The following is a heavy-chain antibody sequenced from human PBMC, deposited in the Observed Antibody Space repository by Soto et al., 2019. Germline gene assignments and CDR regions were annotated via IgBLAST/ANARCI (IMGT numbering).Heavy chain of an antibody. Sequence: QITLKESGPTLVKPTQTLTLTCTFSGFSLSTSGVGVGWIRQPPGKALEWLALVYWDDDKRYRPSRRTRLTXHXDXYTNQAALTMTNIDPVDTGPYYCAHIRVGAPGPFDYWGQGTLVTVSS. CDR1: GFSLSTSGVG. V-gene: IGHV2-5*02. D-gene: IGHD2-2*01. J-gene: IGHJ4*02. CDR2: VYWDDDK. CDR3: AHIRVGAPGPFDY.